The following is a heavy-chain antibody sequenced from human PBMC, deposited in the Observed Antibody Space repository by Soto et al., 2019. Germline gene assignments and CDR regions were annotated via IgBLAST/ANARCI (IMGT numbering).Heavy chain of an antibody. CDR2: ISWNSGSI. CDR1: GFTFDDYA. CDR3: AKSRYFERVVRTAFDI. V-gene: IGHV3-9*01. D-gene: IGHD3-10*01. Sequence: SGGALRLSCAASGFTFDDYAMHWGRPAPGEGLGGVSGISWNSGSIGYADSVKGRFTISRDNAKNSLYLQMNSLRAEDTALYYCAKSRYFERVVRTAFDIWGQGKMVTVPS. J-gene: IGHJ3*02.